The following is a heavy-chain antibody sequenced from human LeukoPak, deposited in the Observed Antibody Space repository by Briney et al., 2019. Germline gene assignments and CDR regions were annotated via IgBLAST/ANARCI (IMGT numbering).Heavy chain of an antibody. V-gene: IGHV1-2*02. CDR1: GYTFTGYY. J-gene: IGHJ4*02. CDR2: INPNSGDT. D-gene: IGHD2-2*01. Sequence: ASVKVSCKASGYTFTGYYMHCVRQAPGHGVEWMGWINPNSGDTNYAQKFQGRVTMTRDTSISTAHMELSRLRSDDTAVYYCARANPLYCSSTTCLFDYWGQGTLVTVSS. CDR3: ARANPLYCSSTTCLFDY.